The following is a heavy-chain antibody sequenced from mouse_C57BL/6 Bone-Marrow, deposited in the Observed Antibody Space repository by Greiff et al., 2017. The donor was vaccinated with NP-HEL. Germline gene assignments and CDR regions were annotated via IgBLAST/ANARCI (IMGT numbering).Heavy chain of an antibody. CDR1: GFTFSSYA. Sequence: EVKLMESGGGLVKPGGSLKLSCAASGFTFSSYAMSWVRQTPEKRLEWVATISDGGSYTYYPDNVKSRFTISRDNAKNNLYLQMSHLKSEDTAMYYCARDPLYSNYLFDYWGQGTTLTVSS. D-gene: IGHD2-5*01. J-gene: IGHJ2*01. V-gene: IGHV5-4*01. CDR3: ARDPLYSNYLFDY. CDR2: ISDGGSYT.